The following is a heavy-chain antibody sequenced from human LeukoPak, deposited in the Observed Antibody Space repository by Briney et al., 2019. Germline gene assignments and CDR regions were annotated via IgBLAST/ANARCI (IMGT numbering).Heavy chain of an antibody. J-gene: IGHJ4*02. D-gene: IGHD2-15*01. CDR2: IYYSGST. CDR1: GGSISSSSYY. CDR3: ARVGAAYPNPFDY. Sequence: SETLSLTCTVSGGSISSSSYYWGWLRQPPGKGLEWIGSIYYSGSTYYNPSLKSRVTISVDTSKNQFSLKLSSVTAADTAVYYCARVGAAYPNPFDYWGQGTLVTVSS. V-gene: IGHV4-39*01.